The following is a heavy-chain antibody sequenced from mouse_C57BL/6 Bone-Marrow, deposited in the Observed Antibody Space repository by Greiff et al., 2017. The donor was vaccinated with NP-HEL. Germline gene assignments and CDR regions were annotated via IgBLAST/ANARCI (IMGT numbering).Heavy chain of an antibody. V-gene: IGHV1-26*01. CDR3: AHYGSSHYYAMDY. Sequence: EVQLQQSGPELVKPGASVKISCKASGYTFTDYYMNWVKQSHGKSLEWIGDINPNNGGTSYNQKFKGKATLTVDQSSSTAYMELRSLTSEDSAVYYCAHYGSSHYYAMDYWGKGTSVTVSS. D-gene: IGHD1-1*01. J-gene: IGHJ4*01. CDR2: INPNNGGT. CDR1: GYTFTDYY.